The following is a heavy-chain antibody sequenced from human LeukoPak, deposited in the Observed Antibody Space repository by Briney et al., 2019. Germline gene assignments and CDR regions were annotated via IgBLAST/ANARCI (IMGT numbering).Heavy chain of an antibody. D-gene: IGHD1-20*01. CDR2: INVDGGTT. V-gene: IGHV3-74*01. Sequence: PGGSLRLSCEASGFTFSSYWMHWVPQAPGKGLVWISRINVDGGTTDYAASVRGRFTISRDNAKNTLYLQMNNLRAEDTAVYYCARDMTGPLDYWGQGTLVTASS. CDR1: GFTFSSYW. CDR3: ARDMTGPLDY. J-gene: IGHJ4*02.